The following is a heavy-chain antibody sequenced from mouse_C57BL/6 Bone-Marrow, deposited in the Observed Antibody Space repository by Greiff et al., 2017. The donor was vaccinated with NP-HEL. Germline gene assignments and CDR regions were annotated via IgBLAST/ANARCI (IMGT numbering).Heavy chain of an antibody. J-gene: IGHJ1*03. V-gene: IGHV1-9*01. Sequence: QVQLQQSGAELMKPGASVKLSCKATGYTFTGYWIAWVKQRPGHGLEWIGEILPGSGSTNYNEKFKGKATFTADTSSITAYMQLSSLTTEDSSIYYCARTVTTVVATEYFDVWGTETTVTVSS. D-gene: IGHD1-1*01. CDR1: GYTFTGYW. CDR3: ARTVTTVVATEYFDV. CDR2: ILPGSGST.